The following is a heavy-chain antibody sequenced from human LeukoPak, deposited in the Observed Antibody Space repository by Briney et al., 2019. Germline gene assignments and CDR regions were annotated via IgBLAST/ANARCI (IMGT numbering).Heavy chain of an antibody. CDR2: ISAYNGNT. V-gene: IGHV1-18*01. CDR3: ARVGITMIVVVPPDY. D-gene: IGHD3-22*01. CDR1: GYTFTSYD. J-gene: IGHJ4*02. Sequence: ASVKVSCKASGYTFTSYDINWVRQATGQGLEWMGWISAYNGNTNYAQKLQGRVTMTTDTSTSTAYMELRSLRSDDTAVYYCARVGITMIVVVPPDYWGQGTLVTVSS.